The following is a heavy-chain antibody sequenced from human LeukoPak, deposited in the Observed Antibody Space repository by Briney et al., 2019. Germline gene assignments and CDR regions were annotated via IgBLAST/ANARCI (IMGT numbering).Heavy chain of an antibody. V-gene: IGHV1-46*01. Sequence: ASVKVSCKASGYTFTSYYMHWVRQAPGQGLEWMGIINPSGGSTSYAQKFQGRVTMTRDMSTSTIYMELSSLRSEDTAVYYCARDKTDSSTYSWFDPWGQGTLVTVSS. J-gene: IGHJ5*02. CDR3: ARDKTDSSTYSWFDP. CDR2: INPSGGST. CDR1: GYTFTSYY. D-gene: IGHD6-13*01.